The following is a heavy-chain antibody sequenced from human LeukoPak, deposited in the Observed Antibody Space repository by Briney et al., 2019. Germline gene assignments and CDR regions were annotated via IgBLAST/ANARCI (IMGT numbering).Heavy chain of an antibody. CDR2: DNHSGST. V-gene: IGHV4-34*01. CDR3: ARGSPGAYYFDY. J-gene: IGHJ4*02. CDR1: GGSFSGYY. D-gene: IGHD1-26*01. Sequence: SETLSLTCAVYGGSFSGYYWSSIRQPPGKGLEWIGEDNHSGSTNYNPSLKSRVTISVDTSKNQFSLKLSSVTAADTAVYYCARGSPGAYYFDYWGQGTLVTVSS.